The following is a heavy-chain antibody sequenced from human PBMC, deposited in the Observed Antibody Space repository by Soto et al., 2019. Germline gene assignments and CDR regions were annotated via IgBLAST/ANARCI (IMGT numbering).Heavy chain of an antibody. J-gene: IGHJ4*02. CDR1: GYRFSSYG. CDR3: ARELGISPSAPPDY. D-gene: IGHD2-21*01. Sequence: QVQLVQSGGEVKKPGASVKVSCKASGYRFSSYGLNWLRQAPGEGPEWMGWINTFNGNTNSAQKFQGRLRVTTDTSTSTVFMEFSSLTPDDTAVYFCARELGISPSAPPDYWGQGTLITVSS. V-gene: IGHV1-18*01. CDR2: INTFNGNT.